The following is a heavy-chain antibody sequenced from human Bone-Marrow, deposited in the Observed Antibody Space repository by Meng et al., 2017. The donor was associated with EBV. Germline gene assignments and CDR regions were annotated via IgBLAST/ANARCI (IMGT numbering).Heavy chain of an antibody. J-gene: IGHJ5*02. CDR2: INHSGST. CDR1: GGSLSGYY. Sequence: QGELHHGGPVCLKPPETLSLTWAVYGGSLSGYYWSWIRQPPGKGLEWIGEINHSGSTNYNPSLKSRVTISVDTSKNQFSLKLSSVTAADTAVYYCAREVYNWFNPWGQGTLVTVSS. D-gene: IGHD6-6*01. V-gene: IGHV4-34*01. CDR3: AREVYNWFNP.